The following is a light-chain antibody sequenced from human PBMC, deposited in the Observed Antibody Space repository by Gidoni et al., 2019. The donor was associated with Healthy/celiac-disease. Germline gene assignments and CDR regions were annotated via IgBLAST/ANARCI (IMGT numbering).Light chain of an antibody. V-gene: IGLV1-47*02. CDR3: AAWDDSLSGYV. J-gene: IGLJ1*01. Sequence: QSVRTQPPAASGTPGQRVTISCSGSSSNIGSNYVYWYQQLPVTAPKLLIYHNNQRPSGVPDRFSGSKSGTSASLASSGLRSEDEADYYCAAWDDSLSGYVFGTGTKVTVL. CDR2: HNN. CDR1: SSNIGSNY.